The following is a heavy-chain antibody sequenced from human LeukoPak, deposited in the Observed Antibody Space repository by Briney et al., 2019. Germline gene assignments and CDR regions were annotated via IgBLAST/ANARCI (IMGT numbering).Heavy chain of an antibody. J-gene: IGHJ4*02. D-gene: IGHD6-6*01. Sequence: ASVKVSCKASGYTFTSYGISWVRQAPGQGLEWMGIINPSGGSTSYAQKFQGRVTMTGDMSTSTVYMELSSLRSEDTAVYYCARVGEAARNAFDYWGQGTLVTVSS. CDR1: GYTFTSYG. V-gene: IGHV1-46*01. CDR3: ARVGEAARNAFDY. CDR2: INPSGGST.